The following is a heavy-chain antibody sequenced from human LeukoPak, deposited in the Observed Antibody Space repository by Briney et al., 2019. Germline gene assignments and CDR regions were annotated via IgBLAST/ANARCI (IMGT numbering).Heavy chain of an antibody. J-gene: IGHJ6*03. Sequence: SETLSLTCTVSGGSISSGTYYWGWIRQPPGKGLERIGSIYYSGSTYYNPSLKSRVTISVDTSKNQFSLKLSSVTAADTAVYYCARLNYGDYYYYYMDVWGKGTTVTVSS. CDR2: IYYSGST. V-gene: IGHV4-39*07. CDR1: GGSISSGTYY. CDR3: ARLNYGDYYYYYMDV. D-gene: IGHD4-17*01.